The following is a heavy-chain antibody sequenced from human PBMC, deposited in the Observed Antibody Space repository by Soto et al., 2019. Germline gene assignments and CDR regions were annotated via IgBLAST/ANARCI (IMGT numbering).Heavy chain of an antibody. Sequence: QVQLQESGPGLVKPSETLSLTCTVSGGSINNYYWSWIRQPPGKGLEWIGYIYYSGNTHYNPSLQSRVTISVDTSKNQFSLNLRFVTAADTAVYYCARQTINGGNSGFDYWGQGTLVTISS. D-gene: IGHD2-21*02. CDR3: ARQTINGGNSGFDY. CDR1: GGSINNYY. J-gene: IGHJ4*02. CDR2: IYYSGNT. V-gene: IGHV4-59*08.